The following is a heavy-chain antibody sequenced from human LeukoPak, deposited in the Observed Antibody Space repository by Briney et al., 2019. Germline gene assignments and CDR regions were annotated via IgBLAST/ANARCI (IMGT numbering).Heavy chain of an antibody. D-gene: IGHD2-15*01. Sequence: ASVKVSCKASGYTFTSYYMHWVRQAPGQGLEWMGIINPSGGSTSYAQKFQGRVTVTTDTSTSTAYMELRSLRSDDTAVYYCARFHCSGGSCYPRGYWGQGTLVTVSS. CDR2: INPSGGST. V-gene: IGHV1-46*01. J-gene: IGHJ4*02. CDR1: GYTFTSYY. CDR3: ARFHCSGGSCYPRGY.